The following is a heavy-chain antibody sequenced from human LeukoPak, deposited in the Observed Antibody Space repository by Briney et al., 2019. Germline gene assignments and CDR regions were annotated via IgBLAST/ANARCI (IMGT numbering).Heavy chain of an antibody. CDR2: ISASGDGT. V-gene: IGHV3-23*01. Sequence: GGSLRLSCAASGFTFSTTAMSWVRQAPGKGLEWVSAISASGDGTFYADSVKGRFTISRDNSKNMLYLQMDSLRADDTAVYYCAKVGTMIGNRNKDAFDIWGQGTMVTVSS. CDR3: AKVGTMIGNRNKDAFDI. CDR1: GFTFSTTA. D-gene: IGHD3-22*01. J-gene: IGHJ3*02.